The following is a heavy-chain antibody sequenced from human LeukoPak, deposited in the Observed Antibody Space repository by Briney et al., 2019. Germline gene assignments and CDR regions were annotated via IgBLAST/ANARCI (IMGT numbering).Heavy chain of an antibody. D-gene: IGHD3-10*01. CDR3: ARDGVNMVRGVIGWFDP. CDR1: GGSISSYY. CDR2: IYYSGST. Sequence: ASETLPLTCTVSGGSISSYYWGWIRQPPGKGLEWIGRIYYSGSTYYNPSLKSRVTISVDTSKNQFSLKLSSVTAADTAVYYCARDGVNMVRGVIGWFDPWGQGTLVTVSS. J-gene: IGHJ5*02. V-gene: IGHV4-39*07.